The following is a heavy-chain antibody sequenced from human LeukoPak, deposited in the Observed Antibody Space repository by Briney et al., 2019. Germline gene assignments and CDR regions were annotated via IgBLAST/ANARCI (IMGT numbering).Heavy chain of an antibody. Sequence: GGSLRLSCAASGFTFSSYSMNWVRQAPGNGLEWVSSISSSSSYIYYADSVKGRFTISRDNAKNSLYLQMNSLRAEDTAVYYCARDSAGAFDIWGQGTMVTVSS. CDR2: ISSSSSYI. D-gene: IGHD3-10*01. J-gene: IGHJ3*02. V-gene: IGHV3-21*01. CDR3: ARDSAGAFDI. CDR1: GFTFSSYS.